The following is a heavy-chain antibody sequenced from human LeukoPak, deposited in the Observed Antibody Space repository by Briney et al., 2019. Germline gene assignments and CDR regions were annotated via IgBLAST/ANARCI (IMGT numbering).Heavy chain of an antibody. CDR2: IIPIFGTA. Sequence: GASVKVSCKASGGTFSSYAISWVRQAPGQGLEWMGGIIPIFGTANYAQKFQGRVTITADESTSTAYMELSSLRSEDTAVYYCASCRFRNAAYYYYMDVWGKGTTVTVSS. V-gene: IGHV1-69*13. J-gene: IGHJ6*03. CDR1: GGTFSSYA. D-gene: IGHD3-10*01. CDR3: ASCRFRNAAYYYYMDV.